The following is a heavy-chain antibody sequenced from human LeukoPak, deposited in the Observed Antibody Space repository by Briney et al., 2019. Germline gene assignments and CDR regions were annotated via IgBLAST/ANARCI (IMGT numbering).Heavy chain of an antibody. CDR1: GFTFTNYW. D-gene: IGHD3-9*01. CDR2: IDIDGTGT. J-gene: IGHJ4*02. V-gene: IGHV3-74*01. CDR3: AKDAHVLRYFDWSPEGDYFDY. Sequence: GGSLRLSCAASGFTFTNYWMHWVRQAPGKGLVWVSRIDIDGTGTSYADSVKGRFTISRDNAKNTVSLQMNSLRAEDTALYYCAKDAHVLRYFDWSPEGDYFDYWGQGTLVTVSS.